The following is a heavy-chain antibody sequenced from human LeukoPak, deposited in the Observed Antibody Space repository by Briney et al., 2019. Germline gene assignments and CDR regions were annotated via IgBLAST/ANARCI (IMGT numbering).Heavy chain of an antibody. D-gene: IGHD4-11*01. CDR2: ISWDGGTA. J-gene: IGHJ4*02. Sequence: GRSLRLSCAASGFTFSSYAMHWVRQPPGKGLEWVSLISWDGGTAYYADSVKGRFTISRDNSKNSLYLQMNSLRTEDTALYYCVKDIGDSTGYNYPDYWGQGTLVTVSP. CDR1: GFTFSSYA. V-gene: IGHV3-43*01. CDR3: VKDIGDSTGYNYPDY.